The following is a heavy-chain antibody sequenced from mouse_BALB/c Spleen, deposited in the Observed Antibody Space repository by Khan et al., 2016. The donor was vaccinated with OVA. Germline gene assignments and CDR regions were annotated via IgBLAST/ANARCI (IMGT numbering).Heavy chain of an antibody. CDR2: INPSSGGT. D-gene: IGHD2-2*01. J-gene: IGHJ3*01. V-gene: IGHV1S81*02. Sequence: QVQLQQSGAELVKPGASVRLSWKASGYTFTSYYLYWVKQRPGQGLEWIGDINPSSGGTNFNEKFKSKATLTVDKSSSTAYIQLNSLTSEDSAVYYCSRSGYGSFAYWGQGTLVTVSA. CDR3: SRSGYGSFAY. CDR1: GYTFTSYY.